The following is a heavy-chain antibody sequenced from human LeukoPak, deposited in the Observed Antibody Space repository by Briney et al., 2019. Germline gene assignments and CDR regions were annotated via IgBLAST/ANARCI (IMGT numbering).Heavy chain of an antibody. J-gene: IGHJ3*02. CDR2: ISAYNGNT. V-gene: IGHV1-18*04. D-gene: IGHD2-2*01. CDR1: GYTFTSYG. CDR3: ARDAVDIVVEPAAHHDAFDI. Sequence: ASVKVSCKASGYTFTSYGISWVRQAPGQGLEWMGWISAYNGNTNYAQKLQGRVTMTTDTSTSTAYMELRSLRSDDTAVYYCARDAVDIVVEPAAHHDAFDIWGQGTMVTVSS.